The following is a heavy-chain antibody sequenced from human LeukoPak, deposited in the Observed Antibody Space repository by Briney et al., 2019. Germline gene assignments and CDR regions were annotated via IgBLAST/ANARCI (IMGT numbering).Heavy chain of an antibody. V-gene: IGHV2-5*01. CDR3: AHRLLSSWGDDALDI. D-gene: IGHD3-9*01. CDR1: GFSLSTSGVG. J-gene: IGHJ3*02. CDR2: IYWNDDK. Sequence: SGPTLVKPTQTLTLTCTFSGFSLSTSGVGVGWVRQPPGKALEWLALIYWNDDKRYSPSLRSGLTITKDTSKNQVVLTMTNMDPVDTATYYCAHRLLSSWGDDALDIWGQGTMVTVSS.